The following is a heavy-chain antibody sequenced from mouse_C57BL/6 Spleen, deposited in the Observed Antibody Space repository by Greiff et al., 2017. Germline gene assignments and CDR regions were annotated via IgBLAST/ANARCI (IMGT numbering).Heavy chain of an antibody. J-gene: IGHJ3*01. CDR3: ERGERYYGSSSWFAY. Sequence: QVQLQQPGAELVKPGASVKLSCKASGYTFTSYWMHWVKQRPGQGLEWIGMIHPYSGSTNYNEKFKSKATLTVDKSSSTAYMQLSSLTSEDSAVYYGERGERYYGSSSWFAYWGQRTLVTVAA. V-gene: IGHV1-64*01. CDR1: GYTFTSYW. D-gene: IGHD1-1*01. CDR2: IHPYSGST.